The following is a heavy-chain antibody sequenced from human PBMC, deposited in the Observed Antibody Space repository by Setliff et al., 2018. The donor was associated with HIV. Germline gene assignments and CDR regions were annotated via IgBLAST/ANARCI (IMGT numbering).Heavy chain of an antibody. CDR1: GYPFTSYD. D-gene: IGHD3-22*01. CDR2: ISAYNGNT. CDR3: AREIGDYYDSSGYYPPTDYYYGMDV. J-gene: IGHJ6*02. Sequence: ASVKVSCKASGYPFTSYDISWVRQAPGQGLEWMGWISAYNGNTNYAQKLQGRVTMTTDTSTSTAYMELRSLRSDDTAVYYCAREIGDYYDSSGYYPPTDYYYGMDVWGQGTTVTVS. V-gene: IGHV1-18*01.